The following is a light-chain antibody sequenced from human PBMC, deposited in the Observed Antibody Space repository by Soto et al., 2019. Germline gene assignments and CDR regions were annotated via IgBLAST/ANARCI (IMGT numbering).Light chain of an antibody. CDR3: QQADTLPIT. J-gene: IGKJ5*01. V-gene: IGKV1D-12*01. Sequence: DIQMTQSLSSLSASGGDTVTITCRSSQDVGRWLSWYQQKPGKAPKILIFATSSLQSGVPSRFSGSGSRTEFTLTITDLQPEDVATYYCQQADTLPITFGQGTRLEI. CDR1: QDVGRW. CDR2: ATS.